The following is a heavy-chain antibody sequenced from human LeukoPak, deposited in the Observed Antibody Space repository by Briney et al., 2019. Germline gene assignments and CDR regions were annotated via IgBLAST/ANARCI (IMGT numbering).Heavy chain of an antibody. CDR3: ARDRTVGIVGATFAPDWYFDF. V-gene: IGHV1-46*01. D-gene: IGHD1-26*01. CDR1: GYTFTSYY. Sequence: ASVKVSCKASGYTFTSYYMHWVRQAPGQGLEWMGIINPSGGSTSYAQKFQGRVTMTRDTSTSTVYMELSSLRSEDTAVYYCARDRTVGIVGATFAPDWYFDFWGRGTLVTVSS. CDR2: INPSGGST. J-gene: IGHJ2*01.